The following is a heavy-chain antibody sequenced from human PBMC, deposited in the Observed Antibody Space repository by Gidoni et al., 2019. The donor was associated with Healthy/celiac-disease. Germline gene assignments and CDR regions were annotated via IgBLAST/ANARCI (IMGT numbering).Heavy chain of an antibody. Sequence: QVQLVQSGAEVKKPGSSVKVSCKASGGTFSSYAISWVRQAPGQGLEWMGGIIPIFGTANYAQKFQGRVTITADESTSTAYMELSSLRSEDTAVYYCARPQYCSSTSCYDDAFDIWGQGTMVTVSS. V-gene: IGHV1-69*01. J-gene: IGHJ3*02. CDR3: ARPQYCSSTSCYDDAFDI. D-gene: IGHD2-2*01. CDR2: IIPIFGTA. CDR1: GGTFSSYA.